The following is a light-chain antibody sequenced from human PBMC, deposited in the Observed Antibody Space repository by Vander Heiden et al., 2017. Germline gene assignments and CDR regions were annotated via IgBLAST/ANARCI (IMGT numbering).Light chain of an antibody. V-gene: IGLV1-44*01. J-gene: IGLJ1*01. CDR2: SDN. CDR3: AAWDDSLNGYV. Sequence: QSVLTQPPSASGAPGQRVTISCSGSTSNIGSNPVNWYQQLPGTAPKLLTYSDNQRPSGVPDRFSASKSGTSASLAISGLQSEDEADYYCAAWDDSLNGYVFGTGTKVTVL. CDR1: TSNIGSNP.